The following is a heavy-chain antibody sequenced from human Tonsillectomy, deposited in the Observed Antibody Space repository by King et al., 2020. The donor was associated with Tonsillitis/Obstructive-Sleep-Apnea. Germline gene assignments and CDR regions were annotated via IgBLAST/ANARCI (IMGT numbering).Heavy chain of an antibody. CDR3: ARERGGGWNGPSHWFDP. J-gene: IGHJ5*02. D-gene: IGHD1-1*01. Sequence: DVQLVESGGGLVQPGGSLRLSCAASGFTFSSYEMNWVRQAPGKGLEWVSYISSSGSTIYYADSVKGRFTISRDNAKNSLYLQMNSLRAEDTAVYYCARERGGGWNGPSHWFDPWGQGTLVTVSS. CDR2: ISSSGSTI. V-gene: IGHV3-48*03. CDR1: GFTFSSYE.